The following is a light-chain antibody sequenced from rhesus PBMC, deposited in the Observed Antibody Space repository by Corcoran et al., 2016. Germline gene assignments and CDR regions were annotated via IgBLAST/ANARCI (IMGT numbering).Light chain of an antibody. Sequence: DIXMTQSPSSLSASVGDRVTITCRASQGISTYLNWYQQKPGKASKRLIYAESSLESGVPSRLSGSGSVTDFTLTISSLQPEDFATYYCLQYNSDLTFGPGTKLDIK. V-gene: IGKV1-43*02. CDR1: QGISTY. J-gene: IGKJ3*01. CDR2: AES. CDR3: LQYNSDLT.